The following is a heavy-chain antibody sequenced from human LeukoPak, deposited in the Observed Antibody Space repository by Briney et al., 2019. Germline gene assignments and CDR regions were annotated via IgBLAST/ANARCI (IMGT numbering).Heavy chain of an antibody. CDR2: IYTSGST. CDR1: GGSISSDSYY. Sequence: SETLSLTCTVSGGSISSDSYYWSWLRQPAGKGLEWIGRIYTSGSTNYNPSLKSRVTISVDTSKNQFSLKLSSVTAADTAVYYCARGRWSGYNNWFDPWGQGTLVTVSS. CDR3: ARGRWSGYNNWFDP. J-gene: IGHJ5*02. V-gene: IGHV4-61*02. D-gene: IGHD3-3*01.